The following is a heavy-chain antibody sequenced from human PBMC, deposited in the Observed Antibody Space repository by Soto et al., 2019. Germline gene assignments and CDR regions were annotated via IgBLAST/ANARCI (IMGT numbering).Heavy chain of an antibody. Sequence: QVQLVQSGAEVKKPGSSVKVSCKAPGGTFSSYAISWVRQAPGQGLERMGGIIPIFGTAKYAQKFQGRVTSTADESTSTGYMELSSLRSEDTAVYYCARSQGGSSSLDIYYYYYYGMDVWGQGTTVTVSS. D-gene: IGHD2-15*01. CDR1: GGTFSSYA. CDR3: ARSQGGSSSLDIYYYYYYGMDV. J-gene: IGHJ6*02. CDR2: IIPIFGTA. V-gene: IGHV1-69*01.